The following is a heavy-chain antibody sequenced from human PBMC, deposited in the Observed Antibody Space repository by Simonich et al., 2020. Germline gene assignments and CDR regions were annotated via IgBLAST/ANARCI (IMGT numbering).Heavy chain of an antibody. J-gene: IGHJ4*02. V-gene: IGHV4-59*08. Sequence: QVQLQESGPGLVKPSETLSLTCTVSGGSISSYYWSWIRQPPGKGLEWIGYIYYSGSTNYNPSFKSRVTISVDTSKNQFSLKLSSVTAADTAVYYCARLPDYWGQGTLVTVSS. CDR2: IYYSGST. CDR3: ARLPDY. CDR1: GGSISSYY.